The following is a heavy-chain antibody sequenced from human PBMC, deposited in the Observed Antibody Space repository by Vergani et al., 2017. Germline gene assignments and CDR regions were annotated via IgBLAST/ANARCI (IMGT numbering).Heavy chain of an antibody. CDR2: IYTSGST. CDR3: ARDGLPYHYYHYMDV. Sequence: QVQLQESGPGLVKPSQTLSLTCTVSGGSISSGSYYWSWIRQPAGKGLEWIGRIYTSGSTNYNPSLKSRVTISVDTSKNQFSLKLSSVTAADTAVYYCARDGLPYHYYHYMDVWGKGTTVTVSS. V-gene: IGHV4-61*02. D-gene: IGHD5-12*01. J-gene: IGHJ6*03. CDR1: GGSISSGSYY.